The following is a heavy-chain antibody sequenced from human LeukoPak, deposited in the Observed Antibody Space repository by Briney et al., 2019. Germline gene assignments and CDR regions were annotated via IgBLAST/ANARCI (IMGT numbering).Heavy chain of an antibody. J-gene: IGHJ2*01. CDR3: ASHSGWYWYFDL. CDR2: IYYSGST. Sequence: SETLSLTCTVSGGSISSGGYYWSWIRQPPGKGLEWIGYIYYSGSTNYNPSLKSRVTISVDTSKNQFSLKLSSVTAADTAVYYCASHSGWYWYFDLWGRGTLVTVSS. D-gene: IGHD6-19*01. CDR1: GGSISSGGYY. V-gene: IGHV4-61*08.